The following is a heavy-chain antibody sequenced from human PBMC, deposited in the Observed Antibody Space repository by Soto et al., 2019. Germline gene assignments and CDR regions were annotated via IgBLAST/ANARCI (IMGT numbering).Heavy chain of an antibody. CDR2: MNPNSGNT. Sequence: QVQLVQSGAEVKKPGASVKVSCKASGYTFTSYDINWVRQATGQGLEWMVWMNPNSGNTGYAQKFQGRVTMTRNTSISRAYMELSRLRSEDTAGYYCARASITMVRATRMGEYYGLDVWGQGTTVTVSS. V-gene: IGHV1-8*01. J-gene: IGHJ6*02. CDR3: ARASITMVRATRMGEYYGLDV. D-gene: IGHD3-10*01. CDR1: GYTFTSYD.